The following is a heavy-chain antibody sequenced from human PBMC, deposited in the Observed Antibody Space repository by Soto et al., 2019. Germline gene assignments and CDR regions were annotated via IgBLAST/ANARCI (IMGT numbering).Heavy chain of an antibody. V-gene: IGHV3-23*01. J-gene: IGHJ5*02. D-gene: IGHD6-13*01. CDR3: AKVSGSSSWPNWFDP. CDR2: ISGSGGST. Sequence: GGSLRLSCAASGFPFSSYAMSWVRQAPGKGLEWVSAISGSGGSTYYADSVKGRFTISRDNSKNTLYLQMNSLRAEDTAVYYCAKVSGSSSWPNWFDPWGQGTLVTVSS. CDR1: GFPFSSYA.